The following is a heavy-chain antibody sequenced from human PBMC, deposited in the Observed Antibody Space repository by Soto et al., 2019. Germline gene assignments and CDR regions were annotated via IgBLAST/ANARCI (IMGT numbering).Heavy chain of an antibody. D-gene: IGHD3-10*01. CDR2: INHSGST. V-gene: IGHV4-34*01. CDR1: GGSFSGYY. Sequence: SETLSLTCAVYGGSFSGYYWSWIRQPPGKGLEWIGEINHSGSTNYNPSLKSRVTISVDTSKNQFSLKLSSVTAADTAVYYCARAYRGFYYYYYGMDVWGQGTTVTVSS. CDR3: ARAYRGFYYYYYGMDV. J-gene: IGHJ6*02.